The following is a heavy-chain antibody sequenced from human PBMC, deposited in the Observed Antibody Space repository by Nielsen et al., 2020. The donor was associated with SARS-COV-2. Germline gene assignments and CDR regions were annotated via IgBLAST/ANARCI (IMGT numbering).Heavy chain of an antibody. V-gene: IGHV3-9*01. J-gene: IGHJ4*02. CDR3: AKDIKGRIYSAPDY. CDR2: ISSKSGSI. Sequence: SCAASGFIFDDYAMYWVRQAPGKGLEWVSGISSKSGSIGYADSVKGRFSISRDNAKNSLYLQMNGLRAEDTALYYCAKDIKGRIYSAPDYWGQGTLVTVSS. D-gene: IGHD6-6*01. CDR1: GFIFDDYA.